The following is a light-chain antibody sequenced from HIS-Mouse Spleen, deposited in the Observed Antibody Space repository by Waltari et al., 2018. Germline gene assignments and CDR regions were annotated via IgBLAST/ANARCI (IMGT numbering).Light chain of an antibody. CDR2: QDS. V-gene: IGLV3-1*01. Sequence: SYELTQPPSVSVSPGQTASITCSGDQLGDKYACWYQPKPGQSPVLVIYQDSKRPAGFPERFSGSNSGNTATLTISGTQAMDEADYYCQAWDSSTYVFGTGTKVTVL. CDR3: QAWDSSTYV. J-gene: IGLJ1*01. CDR1: QLGDKY.